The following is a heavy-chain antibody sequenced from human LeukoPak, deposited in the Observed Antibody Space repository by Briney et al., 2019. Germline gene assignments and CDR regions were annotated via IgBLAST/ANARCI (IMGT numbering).Heavy chain of an antibody. CDR1: GESLNSYY. CDR2: IYESGST. J-gene: IGHJ4*02. CDR3: ARGAWATRLGS. V-gene: IGHV4-34*01. Sequence: PSETLSLTCAVYGESLNSYYWSWIRQPPGKGLEWIGEIYESGSTEYNPSLKGRVTISMVPSKQRFSLSLTSVTAADTAVYYCARGAWATRLGSWGLGTPVIVSS. D-gene: IGHD1-26*01.